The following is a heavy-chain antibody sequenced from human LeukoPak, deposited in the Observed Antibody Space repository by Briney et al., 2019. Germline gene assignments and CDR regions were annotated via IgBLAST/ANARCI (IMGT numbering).Heavy chain of an antibody. J-gene: IGHJ4*02. CDR1: GFTFNSYV. Sequence: PGGSLRLSCAASGFTFNSYVMSWVRQAPGKGLEWVSSISSSSSYIYYADSVKGRFTISRDNAKNSLYLQMNSLRAEDTAVYYCARNAYYYGSGSSTTDYWGQGTLVTVSS. V-gene: IGHV3-21*01. CDR3: ARNAYYYGSGSSTTDY. D-gene: IGHD3-10*01. CDR2: ISSSSSYI.